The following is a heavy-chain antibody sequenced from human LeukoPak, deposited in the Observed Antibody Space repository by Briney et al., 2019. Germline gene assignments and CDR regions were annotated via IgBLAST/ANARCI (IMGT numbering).Heavy chain of an antibody. J-gene: IGHJ5*02. CDR3: ARVGSSSWYFDP. V-gene: IGHV4-59*06. D-gene: IGHD6-13*01. Sequence: PSETLSLTCTVSGGSISSYYWSWIRQHPGKGLEWIGYIYYSGSTYYNPSLKSRVTISVDTSKNQFSLKLSSVTAADTAVYYCARVGSSSWYFDPWGQGTLVTVSS. CDR1: GGSISSYY. CDR2: IYYSGST.